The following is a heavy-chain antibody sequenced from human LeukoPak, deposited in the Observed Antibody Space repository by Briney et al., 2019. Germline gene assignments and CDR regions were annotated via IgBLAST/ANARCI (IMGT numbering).Heavy chain of an antibody. V-gene: IGHV3-74*01. D-gene: IGHD4-17*01. CDR1: GFTFSRYW. Sequence: GGSLRLSCAGSGFTFSRYWMHWVRQAPGKGLVWVSRVNSDGSSTSYSDSVKGRFTISRDNSKNTLYLQMNSLRAEDTAVYYCAKVAVTTYSDFDYWGQGTLVTVSS. CDR3: AKVAVTTYSDFDY. J-gene: IGHJ4*02. CDR2: VNSDGSST.